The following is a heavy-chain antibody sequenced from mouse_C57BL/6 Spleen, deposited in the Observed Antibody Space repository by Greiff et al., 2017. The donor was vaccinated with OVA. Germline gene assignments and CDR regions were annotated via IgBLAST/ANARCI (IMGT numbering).Heavy chain of an antibody. Sequence: EVKVVESGGGLVQPGGSMKLSCVASGFTFSNYWMNWVRQSPEKGLEWVAQIRLKSDNYATHYAESVKGRFTISRDDSKSSVYLQMNNLRAEDTGIYYCTESNIAVYYYGSSWYFDVWGTGTTVTVSS. CDR1: GFTFSNYW. CDR2: IRLKSDNYAT. D-gene: IGHD1-1*01. V-gene: IGHV6-3*01. J-gene: IGHJ1*03. CDR3: TESNIAVYYYGSSWYFDV.